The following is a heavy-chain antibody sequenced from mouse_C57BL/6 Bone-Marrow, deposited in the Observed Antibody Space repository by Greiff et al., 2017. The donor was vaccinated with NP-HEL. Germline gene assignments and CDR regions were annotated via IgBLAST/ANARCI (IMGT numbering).Heavy chain of an antibody. CDR3: ARTVTTRGFSY. D-gene: IGHD2-2*01. J-gene: IGHJ3*01. CDR1: GYTFTSYW. CDR2: INPSNGGT. V-gene: IGHV1-53*01. Sequence: QVQLQQPGTELVKPGASVKLSCKASGYTFTSYWMHWVKQRPGQGLEWIGNINPSNGGTNYNGKFKGKATLTADKSSSTAYMQLSSLTSEDSAVYFGARTVTTRGFSYWGQGTLVTVSA.